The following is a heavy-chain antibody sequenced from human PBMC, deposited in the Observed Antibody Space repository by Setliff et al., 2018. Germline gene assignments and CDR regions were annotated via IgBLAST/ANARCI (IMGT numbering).Heavy chain of an antibody. CDR1: GFTFSSYA. Sequence: PGGSLRLSCAASGFTFSSYAMNWVRQAPGKGLEWVSAFSYSGGDTYYADSVKGRFTISRDNSKNTLYLQMNNLRAEDTAFYFCAKDASYYDILTGANYLDTWGRGTLVTVSS. CDR2: FSYSGGDT. D-gene: IGHD3-9*01. V-gene: IGHV3-23*01. CDR3: AKDASYYDILTGANYLDT. J-gene: IGHJ5*02.